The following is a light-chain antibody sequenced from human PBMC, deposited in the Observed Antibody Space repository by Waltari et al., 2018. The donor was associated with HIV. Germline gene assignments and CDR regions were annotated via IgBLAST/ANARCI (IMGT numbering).Light chain of an antibody. J-gene: IGLJ2*01. CDR2: RNN. Sequence: QSVLTQSPSASGTPGQRVTISCSGSSSNIGSNYVYWYQQLPGTAPKRLLDRNNQRPSGVPDRFSGSKSGTSASLAISGLRSEDEAHYYCATWTDSLSGVVFGGGTKLRVL. CDR3: ATWTDSLSGVV. CDR1: SSNIGSNY. V-gene: IGLV1-47*01.